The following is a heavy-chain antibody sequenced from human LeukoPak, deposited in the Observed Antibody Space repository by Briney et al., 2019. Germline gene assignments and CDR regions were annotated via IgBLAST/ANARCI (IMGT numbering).Heavy chain of an antibody. D-gene: IGHD3-22*01. CDR2: IIPIFGTA. Sequence: SVKVSCKASGGTFSSYAISWVRQAPGQGLEWMGGIIPIFGTANYAQKFQGRVTITADKSTSTAYMELSSLRSEDTAVYYCARVGYDSSGYYHAGDYWGQGTLVTVSS. V-gene: IGHV1-69*06. CDR3: ARVGYDSSGYYHAGDY. CDR1: GGTFSSYA. J-gene: IGHJ4*02.